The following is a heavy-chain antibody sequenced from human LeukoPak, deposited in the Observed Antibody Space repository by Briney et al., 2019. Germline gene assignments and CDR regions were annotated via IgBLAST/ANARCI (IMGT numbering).Heavy chain of an antibody. V-gene: IGHV3-21*01. CDR3: ASEDGLWWTY. Sequence: GGSLRLSCAASGSTFSSYSMNWVRQAPGKGLEWVSSISSSSSYIYYADSVKGRFTISRDNAKNSLYLQMNSLRAEDTAVYYCASEDGLWWTYWGQGTLVTVSS. D-gene: IGHD2-21*01. J-gene: IGHJ4*02. CDR2: ISSSSSYI. CDR1: GSTFSSYS.